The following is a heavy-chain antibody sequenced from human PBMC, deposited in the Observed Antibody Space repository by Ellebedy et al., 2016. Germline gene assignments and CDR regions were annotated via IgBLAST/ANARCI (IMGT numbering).Heavy chain of an antibody. Sequence: SETLSLXXAVYGGTFSGYYWSWIRQSPGKGLEWIGESNQSGNTNYNPSLKSRVTVSVDTSKNQFSLKVISVTAADTAVYFCARSASWMAAPTDYWGQGMLVSVS. J-gene: IGHJ4*02. CDR3: ARSASWMAAPTDY. CDR1: GGTFSGYY. D-gene: IGHD5-24*01. CDR2: SNQSGNT. V-gene: IGHV4-34*01.